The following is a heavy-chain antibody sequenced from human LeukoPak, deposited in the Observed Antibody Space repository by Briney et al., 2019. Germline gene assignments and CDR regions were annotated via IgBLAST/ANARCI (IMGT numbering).Heavy chain of an antibody. J-gene: IGHJ4*02. CDR1: GYTFTGYY. CDR2: INPNSGGT. D-gene: IGHD2-15*01. Sequence: GASVKVSCKASGYTFTGYYMHWVRQAPGQGLEWMGWINPNSGGTDCAQKFQGRVTMTRDTSISTAYMELSRLRSDDTAVYYCARGRLGYCSGGSCYVGSNFDYWGQGTLVTVSS. V-gene: IGHV1-2*02. CDR3: ARGRLGYCSGGSCYVGSNFDY.